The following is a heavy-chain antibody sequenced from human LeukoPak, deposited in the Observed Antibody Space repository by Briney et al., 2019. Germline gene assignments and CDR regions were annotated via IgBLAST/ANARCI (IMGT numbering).Heavy chain of an antibody. CDR2: IYYSGST. V-gene: IGHV4-39*07. Sequence: SETLSLTCTVSGGSVTSDSYYWGWIRQPPGKGLEWIGIIYYSGSTYYNPSLKSRVTISIDTSKNQFSLKLRSVTAADTAMHYCARQGRAYYSGGKFYPGGGVDVWGKGTTVTVSS. CDR1: GGSVTSDSYY. J-gene: IGHJ6*04. D-gene: IGHD2-15*01. CDR3: ARQGRAYYSGGKFYPGGGVDV.